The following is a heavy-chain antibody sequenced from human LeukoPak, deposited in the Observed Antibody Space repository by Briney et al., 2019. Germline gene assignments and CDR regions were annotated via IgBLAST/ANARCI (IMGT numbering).Heavy chain of an antibody. V-gene: IGHV4-59*08. J-gene: IGHJ4*02. D-gene: IGHD1-26*01. CDR2: IYNSGST. CDR1: GGSISSYY. CDR3: AASSPWEPLDC. Sequence: SETLSLTCTVSGGSISSYYWSWIRQSPGKGLEWIGYIYNSGSTNYNPSLKSRVTTSVDTSKNQFSLKLRSVTAADTAVYYCAASSPWEPLDCWGQGTLVTVSS.